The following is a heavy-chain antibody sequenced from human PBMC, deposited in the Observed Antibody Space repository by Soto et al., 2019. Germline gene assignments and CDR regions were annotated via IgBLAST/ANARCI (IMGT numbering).Heavy chain of an antibody. Sequence: TSETLSLTCTVSGGSISSYYWSWIRQPAGKGLEWIGRIYTSGSTNYNPSLKSRVTMSVDTSKNQFSLKLSSVTAADTAVYYCARELFGLESYYYYGMDVWGQGTTVTVSS. D-gene: IGHD3-3*01. CDR3: ARELFGLESYYYYGMDV. J-gene: IGHJ6*02. V-gene: IGHV4-4*07. CDR2: IYTSGST. CDR1: GGSISSYY.